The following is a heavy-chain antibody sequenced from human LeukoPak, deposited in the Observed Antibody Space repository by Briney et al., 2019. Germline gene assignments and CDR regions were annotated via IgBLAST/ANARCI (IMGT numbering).Heavy chain of an antibody. CDR1: GGSISSYY. CDR3: ARAAASGLYYYYYYMDV. CDR2: IYYSGST. J-gene: IGHJ6*03. V-gene: IGHV4-59*01. Sequence: PSETLSLTCTVSGGSISSYYWSWIRQPPGKGLEWTGYIYYSGSTNYNPSLKSRVTISVDTSKNQFSLKLSSVTAADTAVYYCARAAASGLYYYYYYMDVWGKGTTVTVSS.